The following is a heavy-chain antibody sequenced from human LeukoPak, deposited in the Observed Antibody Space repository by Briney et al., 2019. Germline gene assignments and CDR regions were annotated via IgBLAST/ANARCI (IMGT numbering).Heavy chain of an antibody. CDR2: IYTSGST. CDR3: ARDPQAAACTVHWFDP. CDR1: GGSISSYY. V-gene: IGHV4-4*07. D-gene: IGHD6-13*01. Sequence: SETLSLTCTVSGGSISSYYWSWIRQPAGKGLEWIGRIYTSGSTNYNPSLKSRVTISVDKSKNQFSLKLSSVTAADTAVYYCARDPQAAACTVHWFDPWGQGTLVTVSS. J-gene: IGHJ5*02.